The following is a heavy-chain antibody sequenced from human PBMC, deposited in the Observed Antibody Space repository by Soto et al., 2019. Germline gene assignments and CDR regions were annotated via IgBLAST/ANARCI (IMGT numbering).Heavy chain of an antibody. CDR3: ARVSQDYDILTGYSQLFDP. CDR2: IYYSGST. Sequence: SETLSLTCTVSGGSISSYYWSWIRQPPGKGLEWIGYIYYSGSTNYNPSLKSRVTISVDTSKNQFSLKLSSVTAADTAVYYCARVSQDYDILTGYSQLFDPWGQGTLVTVSS. J-gene: IGHJ5*02. D-gene: IGHD3-9*01. CDR1: GGSISSYY. V-gene: IGHV4-59*01.